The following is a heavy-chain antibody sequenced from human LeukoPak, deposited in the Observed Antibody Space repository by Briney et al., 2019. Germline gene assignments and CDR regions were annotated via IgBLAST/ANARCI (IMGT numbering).Heavy chain of an antibody. J-gene: IGHJ4*02. CDR1: RYTFAGYS. CDR2: INPNSGGT. Sequence: ASVKVSCKASRYTFAGYSMHWVRQAPGQGLEWMGWINPNSGGTNYAQKFQGRVTMTGDTSISTAYMELSRLTSDDTAVYYCARGRGSYSSDYWGQGTLVTVSS. V-gene: IGHV1-2*02. CDR3: ARGRGSYSSDY. D-gene: IGHD1-26*01.